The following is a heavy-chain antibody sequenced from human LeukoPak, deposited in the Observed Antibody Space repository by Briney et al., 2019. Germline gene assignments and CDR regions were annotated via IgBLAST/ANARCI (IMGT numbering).Heavy chain of an antibody. V-gene: IGHV3-7*05. CDR3: ARDKDPVFGVLNWFDP. Sequence: PGGSLRLSCAASGFTFSRYWMSWVRQAPGKGPEWVANIKQDGSEKYYLGSVKGRFTISRDNAKNSLYLQMNSLRAEDTAVYYCARDKDPVFGVLNWFDPWGRGTLVTVSS. CDR2: IKQDGSEK. CDR1: GFTFSRYW. J-gene: IGHJ5*02. D-gene: IGHD3-3*01.